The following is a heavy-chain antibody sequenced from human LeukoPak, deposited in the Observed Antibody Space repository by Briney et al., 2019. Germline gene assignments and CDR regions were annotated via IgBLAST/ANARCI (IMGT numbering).Heavy chain of an antibody. V-gene: IGHV4-39*01. CDR3: AISTGGPYGPKDY. Sequence: SETLSLTCTVSGGSISSSSYYWGWIRQPPGKGLEWIGSIYYSGSTYYNPSLKSRVTISVDTSKNQFSLKLSSVTAADTAVYYCAISTGGPYGPKDYWGQGTLVTVSS. D-gene: IGHD3-10*01. CDR1: GGSISSSSYY. CDR2: IYYSGST. J-gene: IGHJ4*02.